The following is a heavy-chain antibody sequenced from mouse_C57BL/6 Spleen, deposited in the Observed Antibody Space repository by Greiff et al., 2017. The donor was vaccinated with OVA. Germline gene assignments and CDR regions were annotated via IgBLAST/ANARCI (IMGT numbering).Heavy chain of an antibody. D-gene: IGHD1-1*01. V-gene: IGHV5-9*01. CDR3: ARHHYYGSNLDY. CDR2: ISGGGGNT. CDR1: GFTFSSYT. J-gene: IGHJ2*01. Sequence: DVMLVESGGGLVKPGGSLKLSCAASGFTFSSYTMSWVRQTPEKRLEWVATISGGGGNTYYPDSVKGRFTISRDNAKNTLYLQMSSLRSEDTALYYCARHHYYGSNLDYWGQGTTLTVSS.